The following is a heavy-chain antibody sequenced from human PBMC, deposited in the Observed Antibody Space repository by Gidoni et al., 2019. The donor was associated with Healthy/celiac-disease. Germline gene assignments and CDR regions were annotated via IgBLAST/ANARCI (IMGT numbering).Heavy chain of an antibody. CDR3: ARATQWLVLGDDY. Sequence: QLQLQESGPGLVKPSETLSLTCTVSGGSISSSSYYWGWIRQPPGKGLEWIGSIYYSGRTYYNPSLKSRVTISVDTSKNQFSLKLSSVTAADTAVYYCARATQWLVLGDDYWGQGTLVTVSS. D-gene: IGHD6-19*01. CDR2: IYYSGRT. V-gene: IGHV4-39*01. J-gene: IGHJ4*02. CDR1: GGSISSSSYY.